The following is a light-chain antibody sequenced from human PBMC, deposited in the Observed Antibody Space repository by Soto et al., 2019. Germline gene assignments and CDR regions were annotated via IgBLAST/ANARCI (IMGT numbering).Light chain of an antibody. J-gene: IGLJ2*01. CDR3: QAWDSSPVV. V-gene: IGLV3-1*01. Sequence: SYELTQPPSVSVSPGQTASITCSGDNLGDKDASWYQQKPGQSPVLVIYQDSKRPSGIPERFSGSNSGNTATLTIRGTQAMDEADYYCQAWDSSPVVFGGGTKLTVL. CDR2: QDS. CDR1: NLGDKD.